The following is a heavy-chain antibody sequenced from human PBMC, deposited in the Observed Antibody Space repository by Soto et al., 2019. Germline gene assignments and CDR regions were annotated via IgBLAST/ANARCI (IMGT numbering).Heavy chain of an antibody. Sequence: ASAMVSCKASAYTFIRYDLNWVRQATGQGPEWMGWMNPNSGNTGYAQKFRGRGTMTSNTSISTAYMELSSLRSEDTAVYYCARDLQPYYYDSRGYRVGGAFDIWGQGTMVTDS. CDR2: MNPNSGNT. J-gene: IGHJ3*02. CDR1: AYTFIRYD. CDR3: ARDLQPYYYDSRGYRVGGAFDI. D-gene: IGHD3-22*01. V-gene: IGHV1-8*01.